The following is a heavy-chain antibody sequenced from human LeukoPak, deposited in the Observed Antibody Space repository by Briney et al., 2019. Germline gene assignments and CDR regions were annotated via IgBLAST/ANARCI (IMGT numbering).Heavy chain of an antibody. J-gene: IGHJ4*02. D-gene: IGHD6-19*01. CDR1: GYTFTSYG. CDR2: INPSGGST. Sequence: ASVKVSCKASGYTFTSYGISWVRQAPGQGLEWMGIINPSGGSTSYAQKFQGRVTMTRDMSTSTVYMELSSLRSEDTAVYYCARRGYSSGSYFDYWGQGTLVTVSS. V-gene: IGHV1-46*01. CDR3: ARRGYSSGSYFDY.